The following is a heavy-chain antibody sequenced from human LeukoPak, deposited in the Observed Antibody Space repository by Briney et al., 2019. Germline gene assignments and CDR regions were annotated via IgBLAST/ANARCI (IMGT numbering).Heavy chain of an antibody. V-gene: IGHV1-18*04. CDR2: ISAYNGNT. J-gene: IGHJ6*04. Sequence: ASVKVSCKASGYTFTSYGISWVRQAPGQGLEWMGWISAYNGNTNYAQKLQGRVTMTTDTSTSTAYMELRSLRSDDTAVYCCARAYGSGSFSRMDVWGKGTTVTVSS. CDR3: ARAYGSGSFSRMDV. CDR1: GYTFTSYG. D-gene: IGHD3-10*01.